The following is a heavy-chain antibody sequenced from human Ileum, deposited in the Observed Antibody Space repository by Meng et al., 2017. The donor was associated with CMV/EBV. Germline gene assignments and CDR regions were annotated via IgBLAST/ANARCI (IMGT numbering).Heavy chain of an antibody. CDR1: GGSISSSSYY. CDR3: TSDSYPSVLRFLEWLPGGYYYYYGMDV. D-gene: IGHD3-3*01. V-gene: IGHV4-39*07. J-gene: IGHJ6*02. CDR2: IYYSGST. Sequence: GSLRLSCTVSGGSISSSSYYWGWIRQPPGKGLEWIGSIYYSGSTYYNPSLKSRVTISVGTSKNQFSLKLSSVTAADTAVYYCTSDSYPSVLRFLEWLPGGYYYYYGMDVWGQGTTVTVSS.